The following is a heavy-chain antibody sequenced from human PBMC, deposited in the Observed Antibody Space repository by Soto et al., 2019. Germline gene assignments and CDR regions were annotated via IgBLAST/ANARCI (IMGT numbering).Heavy chain of an antibody. D-gene: IGHD2-2*01. V-gene: IGHV4-30-2*01. CDR3: ARVPDR. CDR2: MYHSGST. CDR1: GGSISSGGYS. Sequence: SETLSLTCAVSGGSISSGGYSWSWIRQPPGKGLGWIGYMYHSGSTYYNPSLKSRVTISVDRSKNQFSLKLSSVTAADTAVYYCARVPDRWGQGTLVTVSS. J-gene: IGHJ5*02.